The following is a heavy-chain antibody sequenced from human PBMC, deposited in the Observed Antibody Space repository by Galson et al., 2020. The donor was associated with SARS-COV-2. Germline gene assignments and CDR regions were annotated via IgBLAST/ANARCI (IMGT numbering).Heavy chain of an antibody. CDR2: IRSRTYDGTT. CDR3: ARGGFPYYYYMDV. V-gene: IGHV3-49*03. Sequence: GGSLRLSCTVAGFTFGDFAMSWFRQAPGKGLEWVGCIRSRTYDGTTAYATTVKDRFTISRDDSKNVAYLQMNSLITEDTAVYYCARGGFPYYYYMDVCGKGTTVTVSS. J-gene: IGHJ6*03. CDR1: GFTFGDFA.